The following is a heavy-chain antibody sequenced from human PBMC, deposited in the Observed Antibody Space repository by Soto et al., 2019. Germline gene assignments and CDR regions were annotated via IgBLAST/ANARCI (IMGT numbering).Heavy chain of an antibody. V-gene: IGHV1-18*01. CDR2: ISAYNGNT. D-gene: IGHD6-19*01. J-gene: IGHJ6*03. Sequence: QVQLVQSGAEVKKPGASVKVSCKASGYTFTSYGISWVRQAPGPGLEWMGWISAYNGNTNYAQKLQGRVTMTTDTATRTAYMERRSLRYDDTAVYYCARDRSLAVALLYYYYFYCRDVWGKGTTVSVS. CDR3: ARDRSLAVALLYYYYFYCRDV. CDR1: GYTFTSYG.